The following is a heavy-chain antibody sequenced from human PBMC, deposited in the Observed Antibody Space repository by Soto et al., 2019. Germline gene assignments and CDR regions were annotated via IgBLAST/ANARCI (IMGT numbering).Heavy chain of an antibody. Sequence: SETLSLTCPVSGCSISSYYWSWIRQPPGKGLEWIGYIYYSGSTNYNPSLKSRVTISVDTSKNQFSLKLSSVTAADTAVYYCARAVANYDFWSGYHRLAGWDGMDVWGQGTTVTVSS. CDR2: IYYSGST. J-gene: IGHJ6*02. V-gene: IGHV4-59*01. D-gene: IGHD3-3*01. CDR3: ARAVANYDFWSGYHRLAGWDGMDV. CDR1: GCSISSYY.